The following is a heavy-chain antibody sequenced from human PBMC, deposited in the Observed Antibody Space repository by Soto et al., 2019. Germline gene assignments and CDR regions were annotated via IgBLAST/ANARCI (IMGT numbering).Heavy chain of an antibody. CDR3: ARDTDYDILTGYWSNYGMDV. V-gene: IGHV4-4*07. Sequence: PSETLSLTCTVSGGSISSYYWSWIRQPAGKGLEWIGRNYTSGSTNYNPSLKSRVTMSVDTSKNQFSLKLSSVTAADTAVYYCARDTDYDILTGYWSNYGMDVWGQGTTVTVSS. CDR1: GGSISSYY. D-gene: IGHD3-9*01. J-gene: IGHJ6*02. CDR2: NYTSGST.